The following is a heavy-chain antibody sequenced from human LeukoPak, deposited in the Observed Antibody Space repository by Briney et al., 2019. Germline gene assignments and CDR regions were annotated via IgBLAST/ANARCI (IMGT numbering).Heavy chain of an antibody. D-gene: IGHD6-19*01. CDR2: ISWNSGSI. Sequence: GGSLRLSCAGSGFIFNNYAMHWVRQPPGKGLEWVSGISWNSGSIDYADSVKGRFTISRGNAKNSLYLQMNSLRVEDTASYYCAKDNRRHYTSGPNPDSLHWGQGALVTVSS. J-gene: IGHJ4*02. V-gene: IGHV3-9*01. CDR3: AKDNRRHYTSGPNPDSLH. CDR1: GFIFNNYA.